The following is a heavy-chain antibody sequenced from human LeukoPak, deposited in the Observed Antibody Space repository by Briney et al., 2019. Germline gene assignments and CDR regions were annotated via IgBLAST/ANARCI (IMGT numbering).Heavy chain of an antibody. V-gene: IGHV4-30-2*02. D-gene: IGHD3-9*01. CDR3: ATLTGYSSESWFDP. CDR2: INHSGST. J-gene: IGHJ5*02. Sequence: PSQTLSLTCTVSGNSISSGDNYWSWIRQPPGKGLEWIGEINHSGSTNYNPSLKSRVTISVDTSKNQFSLKLSSVTAADTAVYYCATLTGYSSESWFDPWGQGILVTVSS. CDR1: GNSISSGDNY.